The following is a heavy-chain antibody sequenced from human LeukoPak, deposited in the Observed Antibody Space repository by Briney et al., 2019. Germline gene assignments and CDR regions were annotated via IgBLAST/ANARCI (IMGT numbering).Heavy chain of an antibody. D-gene: IGHD2-21*01. CDR3: AKDFRIGYSAHFDY. J-gene: IGHJ4*02. CDR1: GFTFRSHA. V-gene: IGHV3-23*01. Sequence: GGSLRLSCVGSGFTFRSHAMSWVRQAPEKGLEFVSGIYEDGGTTYYADSVKGRFSISRDNSKNTLYLQMVSLRGEDTAVYYCAKDFRIGYSAHFDYWGQGALVTVSS. CDR2: IYEDGGTT.